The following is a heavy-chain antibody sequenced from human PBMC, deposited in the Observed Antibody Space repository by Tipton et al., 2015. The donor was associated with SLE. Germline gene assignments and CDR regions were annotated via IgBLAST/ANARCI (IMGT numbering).Heavy chain of an antibody. D-gene: IGHD2-2*01. CDR1: GFTFSSYA. J-gene: IGHJ4*02. V-gene: IGHV3-23*01. CDR3: AGSRGCSSTSCPYYFDY. Sequence: GSLRLSCAASGFTFSSYAMSWVRQAPGKGLEWVSAISGSGGSTYYADSVKGRFTISRDNSKNTLYLQMNSLRAEDTAVYYCAGSRGCSSTSCPYYFDYWGQGTLVTVSS. CDR2: ISGSGGST.